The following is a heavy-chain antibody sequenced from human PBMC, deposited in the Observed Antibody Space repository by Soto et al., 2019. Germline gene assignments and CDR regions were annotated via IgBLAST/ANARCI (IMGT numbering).Heavy chain of an antibody. CDR3: AGNIVATISSGDY. V-gene: IGHV4-34*02. J-gene: IGHJ4*02. CDR2: INHSGST. Sequence: QVQLQQWGAGLLKPSETLSLTCAVYGESFSGYYWSWIRQPPGKGLEWIGEINHSGSTNYNPSLTSRVTMSVDTSKNQFSLKLSSVTAADTAMYYCAGNIVATISSGDYWGQGTLVTVSS. D-gene: IGHD5-12*01. CDR1: GESFSGYY.